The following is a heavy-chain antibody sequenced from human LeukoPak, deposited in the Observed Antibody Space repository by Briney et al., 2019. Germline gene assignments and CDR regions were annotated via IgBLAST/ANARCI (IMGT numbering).Heavy chain of an antibody. D-gene: IGHD5-18*01. V-gene: IGHV3-49*03. CDR1: GFTFGDYA. J-gene: IGHJ4*02. Sequence: GGSLRLSCTASGFTFGDYAMSWFRQAPGKGLEWVGFIRSKAYGGTTEYAASVKGRFTVSRDDSKSITYLQMNSLKTEDTAVYYCTRRGYSYGPPKIWGQGTLVTVSS. CDR3: TRRGYSYGPPKI. CDR2: IRSKAYGGTT.